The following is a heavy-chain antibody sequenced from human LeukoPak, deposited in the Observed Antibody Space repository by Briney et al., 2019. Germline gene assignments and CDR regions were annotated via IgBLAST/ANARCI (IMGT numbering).Heavy chain of an antibody. Sequence: GASVKVSCKASGYTFTGYYMHWVRQAPGRGLEWMGWIDPNSGATISARTFQGRVTMTKDTSFTTVYMELSTLKSDDAAVYYCARDNYGRLDYWGQGSLVTVSS. CDR1: GYTFTGYY. J-gene: IGHJ4*02. CDR2: IDPNSGAT. CDR3: ARDNYGRLDY. V-gene: IGHV1-2*02. D-gene: IGHD3-10*01.